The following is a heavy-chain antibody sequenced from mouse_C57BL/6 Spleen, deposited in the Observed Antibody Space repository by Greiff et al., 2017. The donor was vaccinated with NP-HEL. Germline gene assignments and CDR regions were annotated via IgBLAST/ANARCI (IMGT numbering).Heavy chain of an antibody. Sequence: ESGPGLVKPSQSLSLTCSVTGYSITSGYYWNWIRQFPGNKLEWMGYISYDGSNNYNPSLKNRISITRDTSKNQFFLKLNSVTTEDTATYYCAREWDGFAYWGQGTLVTVSA. V-gene: IGHV3-6*01. CDR3: AREWDGFAY. CDR2: ISYDGSN. D-gene: IGHD4-1*01. CDR1: GYSITSGYY. J-gene: IGHJ3*01.